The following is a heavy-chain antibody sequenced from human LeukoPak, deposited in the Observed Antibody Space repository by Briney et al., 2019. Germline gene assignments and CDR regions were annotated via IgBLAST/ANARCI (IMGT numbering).Heavy chain of an antibody. D-gene: IGHD3-9*01. CDR3: ARLFDWGSGHWYFDL. CDR1: GGSFSGYY. CDR2: ITRTGRI. Sequence: SETLSLTCAVYGGSFSGYYWSWIRQPPEKGLDWIGEITRTGRINYNPALKGRVTMSLDTSKNQFSLELSSMTAADTAVYYCARLFDWGSGHWYFDLWGRGTLVTVSS. V-gene: IGHV4-34*01. J-gene: IGHJ2*01.